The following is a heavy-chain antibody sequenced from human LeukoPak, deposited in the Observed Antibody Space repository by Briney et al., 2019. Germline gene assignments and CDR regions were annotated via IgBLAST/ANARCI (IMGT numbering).Heavy chain of an antibody. J-gene: IGHJ3*02. CDR2: IYSGGST. CDR3: ARQLLWFGEFSFDI. Sequence: PSGTLSLTCAVSGGSISSSNWWSWVRQAPGKGLEWVSVIYSGGSTYYADSVKGRFTISRDNSKNTLYLQMNSLRAEDTAVYYCARQLLWFGEFSFDIWGQGTMVTVSS. V-gene: IGHV3-53*01. CDR1: GGSISSSNW. D-gene: IGHD3-10*01.